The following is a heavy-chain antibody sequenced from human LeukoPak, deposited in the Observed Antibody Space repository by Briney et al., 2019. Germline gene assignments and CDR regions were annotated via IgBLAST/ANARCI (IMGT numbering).Heavy chain of an antibody. D-gene: IGHD3-22*01. CDR1: GYTFTSYG. CDR2: IIPILGIA. V-gene: IGHV1-69*04. Sequence: SVKVSCKASGYTFTSYGISWVRQAPGQGLEWMGRIIPILGIANYAQKFQGRVTITADKSTGTAYMELSSLRSEDTAVYYCARNYDSSGYYYLPHAFDIWGQGTMVTVSS. CDR3: ARNYDSSGYYYLPHAFDI. J-gene: IGHJ3*02.